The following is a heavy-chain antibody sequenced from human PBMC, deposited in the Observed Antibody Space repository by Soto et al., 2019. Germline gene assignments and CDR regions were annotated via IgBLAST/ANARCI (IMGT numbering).Heavy chain of an antibody. Sequence: QVQLVQSGAEVKKPGASVMVSCKASGYTFPSYDINWVRQATGQGLEWMGWMNPNSGNTGYAQKFQGRVTMTRNTYISTDSMELSSLRSEDTAVYYCAITGDRAVVPSYSYDMDLWGQGNTGTVSS. CDR1: GYTFPSYD. CDR2: MNPNSGNT. V-gene: IGHV1-8*01. J-gene: IGHJ6*02. CDR3: AITGDRAVVPSYSYDMDL. D-gene: IGHD5-18*01.